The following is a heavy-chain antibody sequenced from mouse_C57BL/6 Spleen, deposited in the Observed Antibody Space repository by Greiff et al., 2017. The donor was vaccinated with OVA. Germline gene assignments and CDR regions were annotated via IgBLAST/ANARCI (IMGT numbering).Heavy chain of an antibody. Sequence: VKLMESGPELVKPGASVKISCKASGYAFSSSWMNWVKQRPGKGLEWIGRIYPGDGDTNYNGKFKGKATLTADKSSSTAYMQLSSLTSEDSAVYFCARGGGSGYAMDYWGQGTSVTVSS. CDR1: GYAFSSSW. J-gene: IGHJ4*01. CDR3: ARGGGSGYAMDY. D-gene: IGHD3-2*02. V-gene: IGHV1-82*01. CDR2: IYPGDGDT.